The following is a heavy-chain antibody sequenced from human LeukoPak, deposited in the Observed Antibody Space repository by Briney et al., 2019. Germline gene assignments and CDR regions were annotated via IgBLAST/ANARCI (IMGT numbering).Heavy chain of an antibody. CDR3: ARGWPDGGYSQGLSYFDY. CDR2: TYYRSKWYN. V-gene: IGHV6-1*01. J-gene: IGHJ4*02. D-gene: IGHD5-18*01. Sequence: SQTLSLTCAISGDSVFSNSAAWNWIRQSPSRGLEWLGRTYYRSKWYNDYAVSVKSRITINPDTSKNQFSLQLNSVTPEDTAVYYCARGWPDGGYSQGLSYFDYWGQGTLVTVSS. CDR1: GDSVFSNSAA.